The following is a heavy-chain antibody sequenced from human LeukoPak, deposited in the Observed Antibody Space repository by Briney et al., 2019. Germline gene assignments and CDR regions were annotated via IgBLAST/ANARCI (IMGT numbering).Heavy chain of an antibody. J-gene: IGHJ4*02. CDR2: ISYDGSNK. V-gene: IGHV3-30-3*01. D-gene: IGHD5-18*01. CDR3: AVYSYGSSFDY. Sequence: PGGSLRLSCAASGFTFSSYAMHWVRQAPGKGLEWVAVISYDGSNKYYADSVKGRFTTSRDNSKNTLYLRMNSLRAEDTAVYYCAVYSYGSSFDYWGQGTLVTVSS. CDR1: GFTFSSYA.